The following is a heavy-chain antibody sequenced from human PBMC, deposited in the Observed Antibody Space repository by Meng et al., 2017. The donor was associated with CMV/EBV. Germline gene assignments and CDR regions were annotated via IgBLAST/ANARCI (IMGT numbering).Heavy chain of an antibody. J-gene: IGHJ4*02. D-gene: IGHD4-17*01. CDR3: ARGDYGSGGEFDY. CDR1: GFTFSSYA. Sequence: SLKISCAASGFTFSSYAMHWVRQAPGKGLEWVAVISYDGSNKYYADSVKGRFTISRDSSKNTLYLQMNSLRAEDTAVYYCARGDYGSGGEFDYWGQGTLVTVSS. CDR2: ISYDGSNK. V-gene: IGHV3-30-3*01.